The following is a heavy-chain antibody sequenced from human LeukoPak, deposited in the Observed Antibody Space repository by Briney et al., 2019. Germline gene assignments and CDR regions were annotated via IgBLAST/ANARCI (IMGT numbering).Heavy chain of an antibody. CDR3: AGLNGDYFDY. CDR2: IIPIFGTA. CDR1: GGTFSSYA. Sequence: SVKVSCKASGGTFSSYAISWVRQAPGQGLEWMGGIIPIFGTANYAQKFQGRVTITTDESTSTAYMELSSPRSEDTAVYYCAGLNGDYFDYWGQGTLVTVSS. D-gene: IGHD4-17*01. J-gene: IGHJ4*02. V-gene: IGHV1-69*05.